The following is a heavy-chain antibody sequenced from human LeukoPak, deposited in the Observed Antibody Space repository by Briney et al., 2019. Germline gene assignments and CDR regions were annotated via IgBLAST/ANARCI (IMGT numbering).Heavy chain of an antibody. CDR1: GFTFSSYS. J-gene: IGHJ5*02. Sequence: GGSLRLSCAVSGFTFSSYSMNWVRQAPGKGLEWVSYISSSSSTIYYADSVRGRFTISRDNAKNSLYLQMNSLRAEDTAVYYCANIGPDCSGANCYSLHDPWGQGTLVTVSS. V-gene: IGHV3-48*01. CDR2: ISSSSSTI. CDR3: ANIGPDCSGANCYSLHDP. D-gene: IGHD2-15*01.